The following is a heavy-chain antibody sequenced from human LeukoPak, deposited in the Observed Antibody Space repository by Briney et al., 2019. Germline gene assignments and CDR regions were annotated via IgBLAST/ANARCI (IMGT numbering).Heavy chain of an antibody. V-gene: IGHV4-59*01. Sequence: SETLSLTCTVSGSSISSYYWSWIRQPPGKGLEWIGYIYYSGSTNYNPSLKSRVTISVDTSKNQFSLKLSSVTAADTAVYYCARNDYYYHDMDVWGQGTTVTVSS. CDR3: ARNDYYYHDMDV. CDR2: IYYSGST. J-gene: IGHJ6*02. CDR1: GSSISSYY.